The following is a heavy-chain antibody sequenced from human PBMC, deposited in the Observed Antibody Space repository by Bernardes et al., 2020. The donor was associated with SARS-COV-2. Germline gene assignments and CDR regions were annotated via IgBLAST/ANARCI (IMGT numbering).Heavy chain of an antibody. CDR2: IYTSGST. D-gene: IGHD1-26*01. CDR1: SGSINSGSYY. Sequence: SETLSLTCTVSSGSINSGSYYWSWIRQPAGKGLEWIGRIYTSGSTNYNPSLKSRVTISVDTSKNQFSLKLISVTAADTAVYYCARDGDSGNYGPNYFDYWGHGTLVTVSS. J-gene: IGHJ4*01. V-gene: IGHV4-61*02. CDR3: ARDGDSGNYGPNYFDY.